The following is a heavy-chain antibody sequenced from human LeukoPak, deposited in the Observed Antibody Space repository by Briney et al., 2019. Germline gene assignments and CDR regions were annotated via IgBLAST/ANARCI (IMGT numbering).Heavy chain of an antibody. CDR3: ARVRVTLYYYYMDV. CDR2: ISSSGSTR. Sequence: GGSLRLSCAASGFTFSSYSMNWVRQAPGKGLEWISYISSSGSTRYYADSVKGRFTSSRDNAKNSLYLQMNSLRAEDTAVYYCARVRVTLYYYYMDVWGKGTTVTISS. CDR1: GFTFSSYS. J-gene: IGHJ6*03. D-gene: IGHD5-18*01. V-gene: IGHV3-48*04.